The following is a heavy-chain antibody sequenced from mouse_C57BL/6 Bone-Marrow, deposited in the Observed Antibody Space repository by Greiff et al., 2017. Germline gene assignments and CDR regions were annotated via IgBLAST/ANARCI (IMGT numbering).Heavy chain of an antibody. CDR1: GYTFTSYW. CDR2: IDPNSGGT. J-gene: IGHJ3*01. Sequence: VQLQQPGAELVKPGASVKLSCKASGYTFTSYWMHWVKQRPGRGLEWIGRIDPNSGGTTYNEKFKSKATLTVDKPSSTAYMQLSSLTSEDSAVYYCARQLRLRGAPSGFAYWGQGTLVTVSA. V-gene: IGHV1-72*01. D-gene: IGHD3-2*02. CDR3: ARQLRLRGAPSGFAY.